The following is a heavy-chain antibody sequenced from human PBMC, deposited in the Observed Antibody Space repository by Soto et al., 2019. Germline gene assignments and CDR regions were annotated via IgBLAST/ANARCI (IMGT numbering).Heavy chain of an antibody. V-gene: IGHV4-31*03. CDR2: IYYSVST. J-gene: IGHJ5*02. CDR3: ARAVVIVADRGWFDP. CDR1: GGSISSGGYY. Sequence: QVQLQESGPGLVKPSQTLSLTCTVSGGSISSGGYYWSWIRQHPGKGLEWIGYIYYSVSTYYNPSLKSRVTISVDTSKNQFSLKLSSVTAADTXXXXXARAVVIVADRGWFDPWGQGT. D-gene: IGHD6-25*01.